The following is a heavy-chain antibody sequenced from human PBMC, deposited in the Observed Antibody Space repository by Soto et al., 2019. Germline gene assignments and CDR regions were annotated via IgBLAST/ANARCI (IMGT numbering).Heavy chain of an antibody. Sequence: QVQLQESGPGLVKPSQTLSLTCTVSGGSISSGDYYWSWIRQPPGKGLEWIGYIYYSGSTYYNPSLKSRVTISVATSKNQFSLKLSSVTAADTAVYYCARDGALLEWASTGVGWFDPWGQGTLVTVSS. J-gene: IGHJ5*02. D-gene: IGHD3-3*01. CDR1: GGSISSGDYY. CDR2: IYYSGST. CDR3: ARDGALLEWASTGVGWFDP. V-gene: IGHV4-30-4*01.